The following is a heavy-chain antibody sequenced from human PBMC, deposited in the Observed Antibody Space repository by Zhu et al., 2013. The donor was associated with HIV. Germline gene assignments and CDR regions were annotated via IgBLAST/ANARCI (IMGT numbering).Heavy chain of an antibody. Sequence: VQLQESGPGLVKPSQTLSLTCTVSGGSISSGDYYWSWIRQPPGKGLEWIGYIYHSGSTYYNPSLKSRVTISVDRSKNQFSLKLSSVTAADTAVYYCARVPHYYDSSGYSSDAFDIWGQGTMVTVSS. CDR1: GGSISSGDYY. CDR2: IYHSGST. D-gene: IGHD3-22*01. J-gene: IGHJ3*02. CDR3: ARVPHYYDSSGYSSDAFDI. V-gene: IGHV4-30-2*01.